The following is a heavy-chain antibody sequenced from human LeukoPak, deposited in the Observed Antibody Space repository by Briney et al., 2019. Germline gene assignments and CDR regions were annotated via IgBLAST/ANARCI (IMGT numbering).Heavy chain of an antibody. V-gene: IGHV3-7*01. Sequence: GGSLRLSCAASGFSLSNYWMNWVRQAPGKGLEGVANIKQDGGEKNCVDSVKGRFSISRDNAKKSLLLQMDSLRDEDTAVYYCAGGVWAPFDSWGQGTLVSVSS. CDR2: IKQDGGEK. CDR1: GFSLSNYW. D-gene: IGHD7-27*01. CDR3: AGGVWAPFDS. J-gene: IGHJ4*02.